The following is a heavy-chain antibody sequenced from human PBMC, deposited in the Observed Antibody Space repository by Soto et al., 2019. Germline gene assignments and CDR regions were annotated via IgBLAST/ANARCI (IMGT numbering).Heavy chain of an antibody. D-gene: IGHD3-10*01. J-gene: IGHJ4*02. CDR1: GGSFSGYY. CDR2: INHSGST. Sequence: PSETLSLTCAVYGGSFSGYYWIWIRQPPGKGLEWIGEINHSGSTNYNPSLKSRVTISVDTSKNQFSLKLSSVTAADTAVYYCATMRRITMVRGATPFDYWGQGTLVTVSS. V-gene: IGHV4-34*01. CDR3: ATMRRITMVRGATPFDY.